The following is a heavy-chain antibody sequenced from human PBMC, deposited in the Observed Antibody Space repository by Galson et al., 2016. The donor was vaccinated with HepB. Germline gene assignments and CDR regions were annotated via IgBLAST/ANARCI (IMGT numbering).Heavy chain of an antibody. CDR3: ARTAFSYSGSYWWFHP. Sequence: SLRLSCAASGFTFSSFWMSWVRQAPGKGLEWVANIHQDGGQRYYGDSVKGRFTVSRDNAKNSLYLHMNSLRVDDTALYYCARTAFSYSGSYWWFHPWGQGTLVTVSS. J-gene: IGHJ5*02. D-gene: IGHD1-26*01. CDR2: IHQDGGQR. V-gene: IGHV3-7*04. CDR1: GFTFSSFW.